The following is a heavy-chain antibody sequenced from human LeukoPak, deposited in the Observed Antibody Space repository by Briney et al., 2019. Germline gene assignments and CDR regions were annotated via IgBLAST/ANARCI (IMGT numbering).Heavy chain of an antibody. V-gene: IGHV3-15*01. Sequence: PGGSLRLSCAASGFTFSKSWMSWVRQAPGKGLEGVGQIKSKTDGGTTDYAAPVKGRFTFSRDDSKNSLYLIMNSLKTEDTAVYYCTTEDYGDYVPDYWGQGTLVTVSS. CDR3: TTEDYGDYVPDY. D-gene: IGHD4-17*01. CDR1: GFTFSKSW. CDR2: IKSKTDGGTT. J-gene: IGHJ4*02.